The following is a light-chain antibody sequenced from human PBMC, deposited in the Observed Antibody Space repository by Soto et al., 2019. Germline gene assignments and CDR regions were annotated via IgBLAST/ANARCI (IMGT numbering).Light chain of an antibody. CDR1: SSNIGSNA. Sequence: QSVLTQPPSASAAPGQRVTLSCSGSSSNIGSNAVNWYQHFPGTAPKLLLFANDRLPSGVPDRVSGSTSGTSASLAISGLQSGDESDYYCAAWDDSLNGPVFGGGTKLTVL. CDR3: AAWDDSLNGPV. J-gene: IGLJ2*01. V-gene: IGLV1-44*01. CDR2: AND.